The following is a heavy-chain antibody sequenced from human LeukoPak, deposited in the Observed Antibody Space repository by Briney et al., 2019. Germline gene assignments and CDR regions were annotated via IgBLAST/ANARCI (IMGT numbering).Heavy chain of an antibody. Sequence: SETLSLTCAVSRGSVSSGGFSWSWIRQPPGKGLEWIGHIYHSGSTHYNPSLKSRFTMSLDRSKNQFSLTLSSVTAADTAVCYCARYYYDSSNYFRYFDAWGQGTLVTVSS. CDR2: IYHSGST. CDR1: RGSVSSGGFS. V-gene: IGHV4-30-2*01. CDR3: ARYYYDSSNYFRYFDA. J-gene: IGHJ4*02. D-gene: IGHD3-22*01.